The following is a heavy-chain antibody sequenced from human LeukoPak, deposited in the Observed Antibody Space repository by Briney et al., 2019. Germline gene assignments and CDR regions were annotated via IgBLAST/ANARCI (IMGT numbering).Heavy chain of an antibody. D-gene: IGHD1-7*01. CDR2: VGGDEKT. CDR3: AKEGMAGTLRSGSIDY. Sequence: GGSLRLSCAASGFSFSGNAMSWVRQVPGRGLEWVSGVGGDEKTHYADFVRGRFTISRDNARNTLYLQMNSLRAEDTALYSCAKEGMAGTLRSGSIDYWGLGTLVTVSS. V-gene: IGHV3-23*01. CDR1: GFSFSGNA. J-gene: IGHJ4*02.